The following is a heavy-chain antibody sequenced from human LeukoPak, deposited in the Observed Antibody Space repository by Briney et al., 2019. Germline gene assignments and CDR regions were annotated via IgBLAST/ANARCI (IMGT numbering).Heavy chain of an antibody. CDR1: GFTLSTYD. V-gene: IGHV3-13*01. Sequence: GGSLRLSCAASGFTLSTYDMHWVRQPTGEGLERVSIIYRAGDTYYPGSVKGRFTISRDNSKNTLYLQMNSLRAEDTAVYYCAKSEGAGNAGYGDPGLDYWGQGTLVTVSS. CDR2: IYRAGDT. CDR3: AKSEGAGNAGYGDPGLDY. J-gene: IGHJ4*02. D-gene: IGHD4-17*01.